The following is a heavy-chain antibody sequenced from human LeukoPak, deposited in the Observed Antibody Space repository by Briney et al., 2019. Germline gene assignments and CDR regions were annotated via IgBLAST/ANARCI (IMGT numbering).Heavy chain of an antibody. Sequence: GGSLRLSCAASGFTFSSYSMNWVRQAPGKGLEWVSSISSSSSYIYYADSVKGRFTISRDNAKNSLYLQMNSLRAEDTAVYYCARRVVAGHYYFDYRGQGTLVTVSS. V-gene: IGHV3-21*01. CDR2: ISSSSSYI. J-gene: IGHJ4*02. D-gene: IGHD6-19*01. CDR1: GFTFSSYS. CDR3: ARRVVAGHYYFDY.